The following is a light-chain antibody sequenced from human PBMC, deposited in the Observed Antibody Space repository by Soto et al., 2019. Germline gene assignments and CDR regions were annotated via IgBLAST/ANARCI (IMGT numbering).Light chain of an antibody. CDR2: GAS. CDR1: QIVSSSY. Sequence: EIVLTQSPGTLSLSPGERATLSCRASQIVSSSYLAWYQQKPRQAPRLLIYGASRRATGIPDRFSGSGAGTDFTLTISRLEPDDFAVYYCQQYGSSPRAFGQGTKVEIK. CDR3: QQYGSSPRA. J-gene: IGKJ1*01. V-gene: IGKV3-20*01.